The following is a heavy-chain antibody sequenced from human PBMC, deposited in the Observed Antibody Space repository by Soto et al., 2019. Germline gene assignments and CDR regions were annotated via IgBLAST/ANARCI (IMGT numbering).Heavy chain of an antibody. V-gene: IGHV1-69*01. CDR1: GGTFSSYA. Sequence: QVQLVQSGAEVKKPGSSVKVSCKASGGTFSSYAISWVRQAPGQGLEWMGGIIPIFGTANYAQKFQGRVTITADESTSTAYMELSRLRSEDTAVYYCARDRSSTYYYDSSGYLAFDIWGQGTMVTVSS. CDR3: ARDRSSTYYYDSSGYLAFDI. D-gene: IGHD3-22*01. J-gene: IGHJ3*02. CDR2: IIPIFGTA.